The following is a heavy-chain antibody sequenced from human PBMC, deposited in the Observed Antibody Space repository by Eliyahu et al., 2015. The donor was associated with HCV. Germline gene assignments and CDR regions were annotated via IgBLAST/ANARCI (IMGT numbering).Heavy chain of an antibody. CDR1: GYTFTTYX. V-gene: IGHV1-8*01. Sequence: QVQLVQSGAEVKXXGASVXVSCKVSGYTFTTYXXNWVRQVPGQGXEWMGYMKPNSGRTGYAQKFQGRVTMTRDTSISTAYMELSSLTSEDTAVYYCARVVVPGHDYFDYWGQGTLVTVSS. CDR3: ARVVVPGHDYFDY. J-gene: IGHJ4*02. CDR2: MKPNSGRT. D-gene: IGHD2-2*01.